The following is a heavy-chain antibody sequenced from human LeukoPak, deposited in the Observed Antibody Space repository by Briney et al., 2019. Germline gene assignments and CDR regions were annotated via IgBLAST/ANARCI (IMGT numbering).Heavy chain of an antibody. CDR2: ISYSGST. V-gene: IGHV4-59*01. J-gene: IGHJ5*02. Sequence: PSETLSLTCTVSAGSISSYYWSWIRQPPGKGLEWIACISYSGSTKYNPSLKSRVTISVDTSKNQLSLKLSSVTAADTAVYYCAREPGFDSSGYLNWFDPWGQGTLVTVSS. CDR3: AREPGFDSSGYLNWFDP. D-gene: IGHD3-22*01. CDR1: AGSISSYY.